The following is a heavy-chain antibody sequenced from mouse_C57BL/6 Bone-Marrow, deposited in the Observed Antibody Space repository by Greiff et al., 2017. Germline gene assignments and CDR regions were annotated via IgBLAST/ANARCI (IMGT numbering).Heavy chain of an antibody. CDR3: TTAVDY. V-gene: IGHV1-15*01. CDR1: GYTFTDYE. CDR2: IDPETGGT. D-gene: IGHD1-2*01. J-gene: IGHJ2*01. Sequence: QVQLQQSGAELVRPGASVTLSCKASGYTFTDYEMHWVKQTPVHGLEWIGAIDPETGGTAYNQKFKGKATITADTSSNTAYLQLSSLTSEDTAVYYCTTAVDYWGQGTTLTVSS.